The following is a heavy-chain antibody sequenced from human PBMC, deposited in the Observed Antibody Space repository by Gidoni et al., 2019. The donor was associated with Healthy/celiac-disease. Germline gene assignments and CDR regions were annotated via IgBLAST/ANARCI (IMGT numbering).Heavy chain of an antibody. D-gene: IGHD3-3*01. CDR1: GFTFSSYE. Sequence: EVQLVESGGGLVQPGGSLRLSCAASGFTFSSYEMNWVRQAPGKGLEWVSYISSSGSTIYYADSVKGRFTISRDNAKNSLYLQMNSLRAEDTAVYYCARDRGRWLQFGGVVAFDIWGQGIMVTVSS. CDR2: ISSSGSTI. V-gene: IGHV3-48*03. CDR3: ARDRGRWLQFGGVVAFDI. J-gene: IGHJ3*02.